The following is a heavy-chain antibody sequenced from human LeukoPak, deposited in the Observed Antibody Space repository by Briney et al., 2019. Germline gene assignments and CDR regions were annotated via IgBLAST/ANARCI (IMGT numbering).Heavy chain of an antibody. Sequence: ASVKVPCKASGYTFTGYYMHWVRQAPGQGLEWMGRINPSSGGTNYAQKLQGRVTMTRDTSISTAYMELSRLRSDDTAVYYCASQHPIGIAVAVTHYWGQGTLVTVSS. CDR1: GYTFTGYY. D-gene: IGHD6-19*01. V-gene: IGHV1-2*06. CDR3: ASQHPIGIAVAVTHY. CDR2: INPSSGGT. J-gene: IGHJ4*02.